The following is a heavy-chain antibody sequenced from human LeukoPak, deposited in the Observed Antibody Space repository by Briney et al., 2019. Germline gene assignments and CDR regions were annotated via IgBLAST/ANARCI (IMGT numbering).Heavy chain of an antibody. D-gene: IGHD3-10*01. J-gene: IGHJ4*02. CDR3: ARGRYDSGYFDY. CDR1: GGSISTSSYY. CDR2: IFYSGST. V-gene: IGHV4-39*07. Sequence: SETLSLTCTVSGGSISTSSYYWGWVRQPPGKGLEWIGNIFYSGSTYYSPSLKSRVTISLDTSRNQFSLKLSSVTAADTAVYYCARGRYDSGYFDYWGQGTLVTVSS.